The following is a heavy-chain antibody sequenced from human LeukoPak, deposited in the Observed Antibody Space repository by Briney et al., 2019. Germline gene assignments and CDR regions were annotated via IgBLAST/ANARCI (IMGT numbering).Heavy chain of an antibody. CDR3: ARRRSYYDSSGYYSNWFDP. CDR2: IYYSGST. D-gene: IGHD3-22*01. Sequence: PSETLSLTCTVSGGSISSSSYYWGWIRQPPGKGLEWIGSIYYSGSTYYNPSLKSRVTISVDTSKNQFFLKLSSVTAADTAVYYCARRRSYYDSSGYYSNWFDPWGQGTLVTVSS. V-gene: IGHV4-39*01. CDR1: GGSISSSSYY. J-gene: IGHJ5*02.